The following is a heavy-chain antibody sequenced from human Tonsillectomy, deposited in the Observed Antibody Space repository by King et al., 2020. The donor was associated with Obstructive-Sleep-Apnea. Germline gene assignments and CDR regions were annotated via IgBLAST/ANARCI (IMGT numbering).Heavy chain of an antibody. D-gene: IGHD6-13*01. V-gene: IGHV3-30*02. Sequence: VQLVESGGGVVQPGRSLRLSCAASGFTFSSHGMHWVRQAPGKGLEWVAFIRYDGSNKYYADSAKGRFTISRDNSKNTLYLQMNSLRAEDTAVYYCASSAAGLFKLELLWGQGTLVTVSS. CDR3: ASSAAGLFKLELL. CDR1: GFTFSSHG. CDR2: IRYDGSNK. J-gene: IGHJ4*02.